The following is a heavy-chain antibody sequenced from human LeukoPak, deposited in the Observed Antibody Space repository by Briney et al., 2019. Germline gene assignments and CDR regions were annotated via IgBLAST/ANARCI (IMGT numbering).Heavy chain of an antibody. Sequence: ASVKVSCKASGYTFTGHYMHWVRQAPGQGLEWMGRINVNSGGTNYAQKFQGRVTMTRDTSISTAYMELRRLRSDDTAVYYCARPLGYCSSNSCHLDVWGKGTTVTVSS. CDR2: INVNSGGT. D-gene: IGHD2-2*01. CDR1: GYTFTGHY. J-gene: IGHJ6*04. V-gene: IGHV1-2*06. CDR3: ARPLGYCSSNSCHLDV.